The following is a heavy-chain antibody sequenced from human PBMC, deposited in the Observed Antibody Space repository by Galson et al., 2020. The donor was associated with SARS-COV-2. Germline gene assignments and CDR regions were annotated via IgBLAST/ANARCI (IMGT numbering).Heavy chain of an antibody. Sequence: SETLSLTCTVSGYSISSGYYWGWIRQPPGKGLEWIGSIYHSGSTYYNPSLKSRVTISVDTSKNQFSLKLSSVTAADTAVYYCARRGITMVRGDDYWGQGTLVTVSS. CDR3: ARRGITMVRGDDY. CDR2: IYHSGST. CDR1: GYSISSGYY. V-gene: IGHV4-38-2*02. D-gene: IGHD3-10*01. J-gene: IGHJ4*02.